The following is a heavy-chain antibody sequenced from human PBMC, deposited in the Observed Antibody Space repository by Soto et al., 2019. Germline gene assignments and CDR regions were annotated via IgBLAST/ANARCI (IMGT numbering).Heavy chain of an antibody. Sequence: GASVKVSCKASGYTFTSYGISWVRQAPGQGLEWMGWISAYNGNTNYAQKLQGRVTMTTDTSTSTAYMELRSLRSDDTAVYYCARDRMNSSRLGGDGYWGQGTLVNVSS. CDR3: ARDRMNSSRLGGDGY. CDR2: ISAYNGNT. D-gene: IGHD2-21*01. CDR1: GYTFTSYG. V-gene: IGHV1-18*01. J-gene: IGHJ4*02.